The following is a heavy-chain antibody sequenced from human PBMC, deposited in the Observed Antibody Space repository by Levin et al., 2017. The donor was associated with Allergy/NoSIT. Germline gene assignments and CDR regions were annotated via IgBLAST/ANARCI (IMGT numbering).Heavy chain of an antibody. CDR3: ARDLMTYYDFWSGGDY. V-gene: IGHV3-30-3*01. J-gene: IGHJ4*02. CDR1: GFTFSSYA. CDR2: ISYDGSNK. Sequence: GGSLRLSCAASGFTFSSYAMHWVRQAPGKGLEWVAVISYDGSNKYYADSVKGRFTISRDNSKNTLYLQMNSLRAEDTAVYYCARDLMTYYDFWSGGDYWGQGTLVTVSS. D-gene: IGHD3-3*01.